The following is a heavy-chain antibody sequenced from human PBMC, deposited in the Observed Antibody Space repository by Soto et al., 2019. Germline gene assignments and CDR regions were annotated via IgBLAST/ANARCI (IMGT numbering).Heavy chain of an antibody. CDR1: GFIFSDYY. D-gene: IGHD1-26*01. V-gene: IGHV3-72*01. CDR3: VRDLLVGGRYYFDY. J-gene: IGHJ4*02. Sequence: PGGSLRLSCEGSGFIFSDYYIDWVRQAPGKGLEWVGRTRRKADSYSTEYAASVKGRFTVSRDDSKSSLYLQMNGLKTEDTAMYYCVRDLLVGGRYYFDYWGQGTLVTVSS. CDR2: TRRKADSYST.